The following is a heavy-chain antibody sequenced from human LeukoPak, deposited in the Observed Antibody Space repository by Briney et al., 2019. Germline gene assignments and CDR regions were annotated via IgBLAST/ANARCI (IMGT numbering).Heavy chain of an antibody. J-gene: IGHJ4*02. V-gene: IGHV3-9*01. CDR1: GFNFDDYA. CDR3: AKARDYYDSSGYSYYFDY. Sequence: GGSLRLSCAASGFNFDDYAMHWVRQTPGKGLGWVSGISWNSGSIGYADSVKGRFTISRDNAKNSLYLQMNSLRAGDTALYYCAKARDYYDSSGYSYYFDYWGQGTLVTVSS. D-gene: IGHD3-22*01. CDR2: ISWNSGSI.